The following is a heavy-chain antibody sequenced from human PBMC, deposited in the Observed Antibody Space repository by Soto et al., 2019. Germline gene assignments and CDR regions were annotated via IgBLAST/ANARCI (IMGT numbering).Heavy chain of an antibody. CDR3: AREVRQTSQNILRWFDP. D-gene: IGHD2-2*01. CDR1: GGSISSGGYY. J-gene: IGHJ5*02. V-gene: IGHV4-31*03. Sequence: QVQLQESGPGLVKPSQTLSLTCTVSGGSISSGGYYWSWIRQHPGKGLEWIGYIYYSGSTYYNPSLKSRVTISVDTSKNQFSPKLSSVTAADTAVYYCAREVRQTSQNILRWFDPWGQGTLVTVSS. CDR2: IYYSGST.